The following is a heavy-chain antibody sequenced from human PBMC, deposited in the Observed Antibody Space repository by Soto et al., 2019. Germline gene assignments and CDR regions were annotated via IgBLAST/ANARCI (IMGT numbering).Heavy chain of an antibody. CDR2: IYYSGST. CDR1: GGSVSSGSYY. J-gene: IGHJ6*02. CDR3: ARDSPPSYYYGMDV. Sequence: PSETRSLTCTVSGGSVSSGSYYWSWIRQPPGKGLEWIGYIYYSGSTNYNPSLKSRVTISVDTSKNQFSLKLSSVTAADTAVYYCARDSPPSYYYGMDVWGQGTTVTVSS. V-gene: IGHV4-61*01.